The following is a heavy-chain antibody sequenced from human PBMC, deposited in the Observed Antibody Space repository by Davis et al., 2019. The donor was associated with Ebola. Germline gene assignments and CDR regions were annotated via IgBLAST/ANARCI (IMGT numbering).Heavy chain of an antibody. J-gene: IGHJ4*02. CDR1: GYTFTGFY. CDR2: INPNTGGT. V-gene: IGHV1-2*04. D-gene: IGHD2-2*02. CDR3: ARVDSVTYTSLDN. Sequence: ASVKVSCKASGYTFTGFYIHWARQAPGQGLEWLGWINPNTGGTNLAQKFQGWVTLTSDTSISTAYMELQRLRSDDTAVYYCARVDSVTYTSLDNWGQGTLVTVSS.